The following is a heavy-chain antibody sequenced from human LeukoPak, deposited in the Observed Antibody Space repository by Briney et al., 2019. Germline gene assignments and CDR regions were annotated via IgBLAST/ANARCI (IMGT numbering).Heavy chain of an antibody. CDR3: TRQGGASGTINLFDP. D-gene: IGHD3-10*01. CDR2: IYHYDSDT. CDR1: GSRFTSSW. V-gene: IGHV5-51*01. Sequence: GASLKICYETSGSRFTSSWIGWVRPLAGAGLGWLGAIYHYDSDTRDRPSFQSEVLISADRSARTAYLQWTSLKASDTGIYYRTRQGGASGTINLFDPWGQGTLVTVSS. J-gene: IGHJ5*02.